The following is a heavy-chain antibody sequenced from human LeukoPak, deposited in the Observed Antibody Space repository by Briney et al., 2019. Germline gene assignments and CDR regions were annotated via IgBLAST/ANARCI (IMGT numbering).Heavy chain of an antibody. D-gene: IGHD5-18*01. J-gene: IGHJ4*02. CDR3: AGDTAMVKHYY. V-gene: IGHV3-74*01. CDR1: GFTFTSYW. Sequence: GGSLRLSCAASGFTFTSYWMYWVRQAPGKGLVWVSRINGDGSSTNYADSVKGRFTISRDNAKNTLYLQMNSLRAEDTAVYYCAGDTAMVKHYYWGQGTLVTVSS. CDR2: INGDGSST.